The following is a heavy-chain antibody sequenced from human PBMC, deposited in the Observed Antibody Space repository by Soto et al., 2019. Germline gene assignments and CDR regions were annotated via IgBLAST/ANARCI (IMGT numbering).Heavy chain of an antibody. V-gene: IGHV1-2*02. CDR3: ARGGGVGVAGSAAFDM. Sequence: QLHLVQSGAVVKKPGASVTVSCSASGYPVTAYYMHWVRQAPGRGLEWMGGINPATGAAKYTQTFPGRVTMPRDPSTSTVFMELSGRTSEDAAVFYRARGGGVGVAGSAAFDMWGQGTLVTVSS. J-gene: IGHJ3*02. CDR1: GYPVTAYY. CDR2: INPATGAA. D-gene: IGHD3-3*01.